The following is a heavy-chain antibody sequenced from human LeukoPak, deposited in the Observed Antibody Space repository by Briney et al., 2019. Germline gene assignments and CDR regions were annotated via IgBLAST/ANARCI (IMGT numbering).Heavy chain of an antibody. J-gene: IGHJ5*02. Sequence: GRSLRLSCAASGFTFSSYAMHWVRQAPGKGLEWVAVIPYDGSNKYYADSVKGRFTISRDNSKNTLYLQMNSLRAEDTAVYYCARDRGVGAISPINWFDPWGQGTLVTVSS. D-gene: IGHD1-26*01. CDR1: GFTFSSYA. V-gene: IGHV3-30-3*01. CDR2: IPYDGSNK. CDR3: ARDRGVGAISPINWFDP.